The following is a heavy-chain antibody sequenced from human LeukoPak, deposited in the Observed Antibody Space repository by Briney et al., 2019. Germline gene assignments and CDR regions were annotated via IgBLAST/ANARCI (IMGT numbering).Heavy chain of an antibody. CDR1: GFTFNNYV. CDR3: AIYDSSGYYNY. D-gene: IGHD3-22*01. J-gene: IGHJ4*02. CDR2: IDYAGGST. V-gene: IGHV3-23*01. Sequence: PGGSLRLSCAASGFTFNNYVMSWVRQAPGRGLEWVSGIDYAGGSTNYADSVKGRFTISRDNSKNTLYLQMNSLRAEDTAVYYCAIYDSSGYYNYWGQGTLVTVSS.